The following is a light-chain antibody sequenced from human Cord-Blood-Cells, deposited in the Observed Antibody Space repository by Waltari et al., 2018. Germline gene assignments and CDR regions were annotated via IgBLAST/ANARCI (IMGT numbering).Light chain of an antibody. J-gene: IGLJ2*01. Sequence: QSALTQPASVSGSTGQSITISCTGTSSDVGGYNYVSWYQQHPSKAPKLMIYDVSNRPAAVSKRFSGSKSGKTAALTISVRQAEDAADYYGSSYTISSTPVVVGVGTKRTVL. CDR2: DVS. CDR1: SSDVGGYNY. CDR3: SSYTISSTPVV. V-gene: IGLV2-14*01.